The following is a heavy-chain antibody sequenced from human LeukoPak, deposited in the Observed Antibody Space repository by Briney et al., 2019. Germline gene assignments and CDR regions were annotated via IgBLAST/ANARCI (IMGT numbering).Heavy chain of an antibody. Sequence: SETLSLTCAVYGGSFSGYYWSWIRLPPGKGLEWIGEINHSGSTYYNPSLKSRVTISVDTSKNQFSLKLSSVTAADTAVYYCARDSRKSITMIVGFDPWGQGTLVTVSS. CDR1: GGSFSGYY. D-gene: IGHD3-22*01. J-gene: IGHJ5*02. CDR2: INHSGST. CDR3: ARDSRKSITMIVGFDP. V-gene: IGHV4-34*01.